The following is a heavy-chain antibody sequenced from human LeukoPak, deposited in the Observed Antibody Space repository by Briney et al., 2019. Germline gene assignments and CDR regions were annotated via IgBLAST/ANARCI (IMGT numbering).Heavy chain of an antibody. CDR1: GFTFSSYA. V-gene: IGHV3-30*04. J-gene: IGHJ4*02. Sequence: GGSLRLSCAASGFTFSSYAMHWVRQAPGKGLEWVAVISYDGSNKYYADFVKGRFTISRDNSKSTLYLQMNSLRAEDTAVYYCARGPIVGAKGYWGQGTLVTVSS. CDR2: ISYDGSNK. D-gene: IGHD1-26*01. CDR3: ARGPIVGAKGY.